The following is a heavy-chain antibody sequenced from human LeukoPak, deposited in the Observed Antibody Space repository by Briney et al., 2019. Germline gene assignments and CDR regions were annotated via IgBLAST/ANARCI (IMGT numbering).Heavy chain of an antibody. CDR1: GGSISSHY. CDR3: ARGRDFDL. Sequence: PSETLSLTCTVSGGSISSHYWSWIRQPPGKGVEWIGEINHSGSTNYNPSLKSRVTISVDTSKNQFSLKLSSVTAEDTAVYYCARGRDFDLWGRGTLVTVSS. J-gene: IGHJ2*01. CDR2: INHSGST. V-gene: IGHV4-34*01.